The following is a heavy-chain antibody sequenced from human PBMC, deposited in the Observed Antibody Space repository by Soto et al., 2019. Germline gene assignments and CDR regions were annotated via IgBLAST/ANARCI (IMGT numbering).Heavy chain of an antibody. CDR3: ARDGRNGGYFDY. J-gene: IGHJ4*02. V-gene: IGHV1-18*01. CDR2: ISVYNGNT. CDR1: GYTFNSYG. D-gene: IGHD2-8*01. Sequence: QVQLVQSGAEVKKHGASVKVSCKASGYTFNSYGISWVREAPGQGLEWMGWISVYNGNTNYAQKVQGRVTTTTDTSTSTAYMELRSLRSDDTAVYYCARDGRNGGYFDYWGQGTVVTVSS.